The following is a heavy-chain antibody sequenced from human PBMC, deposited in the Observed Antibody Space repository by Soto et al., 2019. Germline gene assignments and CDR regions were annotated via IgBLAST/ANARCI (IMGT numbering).Heavy chain of an antibody. CDR3: AKVFYDSGTTFFGVDV. CDR1: GFTFSSYW. CDR2: IKQRGSEK. D-gene: IGHD3-10*01. V-gene: IGHV3-7*03. J-gene: IGHJ6*02. Sequence: GGSLRLSCAASGFTFSSYWMSWFRQAPGKGLEWVANIKQRGSEKYYVDSVKGRFTISRDNAKNTLFLQMNSLTAEDTAVYYCAKVFYDSGTTFFGVDVWGQGTTVTVPS.